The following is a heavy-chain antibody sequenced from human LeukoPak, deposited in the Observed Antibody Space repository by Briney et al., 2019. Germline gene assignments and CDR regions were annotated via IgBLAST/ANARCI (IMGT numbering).Heavy chain of an antibody. V-gene: IGHV3-53*01. CDR2: IFGGGST. CDR3: ARDRSGYCTSTTCASGVASY. Sequence: PGGSRRLSCAATGLSVSSNFMSWVRQAPGKGLEWVSVIFGGGSTYYADSVKGRFTISRDNAKKSLYLQMNSLRVEDTAVYYCARDRSGYCTSTTCASGVASYWGQGTLVTVSS. J-gene: IGHJ4*02. D-gene: IGHD2-2*01. CDR1: GLSVSSNF.